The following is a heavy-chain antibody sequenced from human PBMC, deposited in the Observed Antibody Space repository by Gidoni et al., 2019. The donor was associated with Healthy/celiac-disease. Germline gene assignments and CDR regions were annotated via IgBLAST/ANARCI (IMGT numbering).Heavy chain of an antibody. CDR2: IYYSGRT. J-gene: IGHJ4*02. CDR3: ARDIRAAQGVLDY. V-gene: IGHV4-31*03. CDR1: GGSISSGGYY. D-gene: IGHD1-20*01. Sequence: QVQLQESGPGLVKPSPTLSLTCTFSGGSISSGGYYWSWIRQHPGQGMEWIGYIYYSGRTYYNPSLKRRVTISVDTSKNQFSLKLSSVTAADTAVYYGARDIRAAQGVLDYWGQGTLVTVSS.